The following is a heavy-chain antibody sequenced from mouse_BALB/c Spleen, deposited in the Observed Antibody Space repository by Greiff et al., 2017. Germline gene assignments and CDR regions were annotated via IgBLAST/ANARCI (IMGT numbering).Heavy chain of an antibody. CDR3: ARLHYGYYFDY. CDR2: ISSGGST. D-gene: IGHD1-2*01. V-gene: IGHV5-6-5*01. J-gene: IGHJ2*01. Sequence: DVKLVESGGGLVKPGGSLKLSCAASGFTFSSYAMSWVRQTPEKRLEWVASISSGGSTYYPDSVKGRFTISRDNARNILYLQMSSLRSEDTAMYYCARLHYGYYFDYWGQGTTLTVSS. CDR1: GFTFSSYA.